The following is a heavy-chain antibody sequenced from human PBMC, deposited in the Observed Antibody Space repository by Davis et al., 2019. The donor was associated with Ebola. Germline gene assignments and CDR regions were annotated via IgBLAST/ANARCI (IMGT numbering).Heavy chain of an antibody. V-gene: IGHV3-30-3*01. CDR3: ASGDPIMVRGQPFDY. D-gene: IGHD3-10*01. J-gene: IGHJ4*02. CDR1: GFTFSSYA. CDR2: ISYDGSNK. Sequence: PGGSLRLSCAASGFTFSSYAMHWVRQAPGKGLEWVAVISYDGSNKYYADSVKGRFTISRDNSKNTLYLQMNSLRAEDTAVYYCASGDPIMVRGQPFDYWGQGTLVTVSS.